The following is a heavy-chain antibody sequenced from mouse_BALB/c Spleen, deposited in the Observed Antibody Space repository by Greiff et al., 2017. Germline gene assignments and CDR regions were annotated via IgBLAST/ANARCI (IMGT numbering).Heavy chain of an antibody. D-gene: IGHD2-1*01. CDR3: ARGGQIYYGNYYYFDY. CDR1: GFTFSSYA. Sequence: EVKLVESGGGLVKPGGSLKLSCAASGFTFSSYAMSWVRQTPEKRLEWVASISSGGSTYYPDSVKGRFTISRDNARNILYLQMSSLRSEDTAMYYCARGGQIYYGNYYYFDYWGQGTTLTVSS. J-gene: IGHJ2*01. CDR2: ISSGGST. V-gene: IGHV5-6-5*01.